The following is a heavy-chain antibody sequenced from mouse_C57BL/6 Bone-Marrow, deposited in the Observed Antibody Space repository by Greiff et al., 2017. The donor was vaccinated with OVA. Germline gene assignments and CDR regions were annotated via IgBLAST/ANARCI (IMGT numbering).Heavy chain of an antibody. D-gene: IGHD1-1*01. Sequence: QVQLKESGAELFRPGTSVKVSCKASGYAFTNYLIEWVKQRPGQGLEWIGVINPGSGGTNYNEKFKGKATLTADKSSSTAYMQLSSLTSEDSAVYFCAIQTYYYGSSYPLAMDYWGQGTSVTVSS. CDR2: INPGSGGT. J-gene: IGHJ4*01. V-gene: IGHV1-54*01. CDR3: AIQTYYYGSSYPLAMDY. CDR1: GYAFTNYL.